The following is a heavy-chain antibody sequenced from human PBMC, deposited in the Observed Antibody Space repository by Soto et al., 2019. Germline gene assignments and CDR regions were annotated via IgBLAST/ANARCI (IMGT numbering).Heavy chain of an antibody. D-gene: IGHD6-19*01. V-gene: IGHV1-18*01. CDR2: ISAYNGNT. Sequence: ASVKVSCKASGYTFTSYGISWVRQAPGQGLEWMGWISAYNGNTNYAQKLQGRVTMTTDTSTSTAYMELRSLRSDDTAVYYCARDSDSSGWYTDFDYWGQGTLVTVSS. J-gene: IGHJ4*02. CDR1: GYTFTSYG. CDR3: ARDSDSSGWYTDFDY.